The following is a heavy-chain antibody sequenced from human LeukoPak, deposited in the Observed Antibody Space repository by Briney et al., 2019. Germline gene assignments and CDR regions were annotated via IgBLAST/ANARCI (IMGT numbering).Heavy chain of an antibody. CDR3: TTDAPPAPLLWFEMGNY. D-gene: IGHD3-10*01. J-gene: IGHJ4*02. CDR2: ITGRSLGT. V-gene: IGHV3-23*01. Sequence: PGGSLRLSCVASGVTFSSDAMNWVRQAPGKGLEWVSGITGRSLGTYYADSVKGRFTISRDNSKNTLYLQMNSLKTEDTAVYYCTTDAPPAPLLWFEMGNYWGQGTLVTVSS. CDR1: GVTFSSDA.